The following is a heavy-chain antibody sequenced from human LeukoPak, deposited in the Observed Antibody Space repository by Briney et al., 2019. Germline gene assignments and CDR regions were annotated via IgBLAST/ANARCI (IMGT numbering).Heavy chain of an antibody. Sequence: SETLSLTCTVSGDSISSNIYYWGWIRQPPGKGLQWIGSIYHSGSTYYNPSLKSRITISVDTSKNQFSLKLASVTAADTAIYYCAKGAGGFSYYNWFDPWGQGTLVTVSS. CDR2: IYHSGST. CDR3: AKGAGGFSYYNWFDP. V-gene: IGHV4-39*07. CDR1: GDSISSNIYY. J-gene: IGHJ5*02. D-gene: IGHD5-18*01.